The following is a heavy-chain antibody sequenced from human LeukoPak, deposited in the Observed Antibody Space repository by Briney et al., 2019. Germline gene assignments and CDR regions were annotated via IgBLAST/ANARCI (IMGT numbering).Heavy chain of an antibody. D-gene: IGHD3-22*01. J-gene: IGHJ6*02. CDR2: ISGSGGNA. CDR1: GFTFSSYA. Sequence: GRSLRLSCAASGFTFSSYAMNWVRQAPGKGLEWVSAISGSGGNAYYADSVKGRFTISRDNSKNTLYLQMNSLRAEDTAVYYCAKDSHDSTYYYYGMDVWGQGTTVTVSS. V-gene: IGHV3-23*01. CDR3: AKDSHDSTYYYYGMDV.